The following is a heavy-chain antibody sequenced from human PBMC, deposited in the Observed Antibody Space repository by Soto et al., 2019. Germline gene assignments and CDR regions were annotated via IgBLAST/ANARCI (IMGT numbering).Heavy chain of an antibody. J-gene: IGHJ3*02. CDR1: GGSISSSSYY. CDR2: IYYSGST. Sequence: SETLSLTCTVSGGSISSSSYYWGWVRQPPGKGLEWIGSIYYSGSTYYNPSLKSRVTISVDTSKNQFSLKLSSVTAADTAVYYCVLGLTYYDILTGHLRHDAFDIWGQGTMVTVSS. V-gene: IGHV4-39*01. CDR3: VLGLTYYDILTGHLRHDAFDI. D-gene: IGHD3-9*01.